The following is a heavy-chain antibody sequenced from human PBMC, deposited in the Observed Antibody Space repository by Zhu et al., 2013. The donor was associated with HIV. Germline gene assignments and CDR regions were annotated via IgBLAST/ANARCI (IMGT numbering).Heavy chain of an antibody. Sequence: QVQLLQSGAEVKKPGSSVKVSCKVSGSSFRTYGLNWVRQAPGQGLQWMGGIIPVFGTVNYAQTFQGRVTITADELTKTAYMDLRRLRSDDTAVYYCARDGESTTMDNWFDFWGQGTLVTVSS. D-gene: IGHD1-1*01. V-gene: IGHV1-69*01. CDR3: ARDGESTTMDNWFDF. CDR2: IIPVFGTV. CDR1: GSSFRTYG. J-gene: IGHJ5*01.